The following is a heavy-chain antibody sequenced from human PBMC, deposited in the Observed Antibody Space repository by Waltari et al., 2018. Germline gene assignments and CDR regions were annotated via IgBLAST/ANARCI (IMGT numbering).Heavy chain of an antibody. CDR1: GYSIRSGYY. Sequence: QVQLQESGPGLVKPSETLSLTCAVSGYSIRSGYYWGWIRQPPGEGLEWIGSIYHSGSTYYNPSLKSRVTISVDTSKNQFSLKLSSVTAADTAVYYCARDLSGSYAFYYYYYMDVWGKGTTVTVSS. D-gene: IGHD1-26*01. V-gene: IGHV4-38-2*02. J-gene: IGHJ6*03. CDR3: ARDLSGSYAFYYYYYMDV. CDR2: IYHSGST.